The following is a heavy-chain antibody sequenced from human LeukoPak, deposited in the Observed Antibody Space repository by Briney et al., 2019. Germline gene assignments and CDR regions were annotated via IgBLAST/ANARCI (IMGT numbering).Heavy chain of an antibody. J-gene: IGHJ4*02. CDR2: IKQDSTEK. CDR3: ARDCSRISGYADY. V-gene: IGHV3-7*04. CDR1: GFIFNNFW. D-gene: IGHD2-2*01. Sequence: GGSVRLSCAASGFIFNNFWMSWVRQAPGKGLELVANIKQDSTEKYYVDSVKGRFIISRDNAKNSLYLQMNSLRAEDTAVYYCARDCSRISGYADYWGQGTLVTLSS.